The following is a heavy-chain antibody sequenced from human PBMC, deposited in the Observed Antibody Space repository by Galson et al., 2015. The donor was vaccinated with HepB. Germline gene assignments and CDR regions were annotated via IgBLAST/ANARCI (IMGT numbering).Heavy chain of an antibody. CDR2: ISAYNGNT. D-gene: IGHD2-8*01. J-gene: IGHJ6*02. CDR1: GYTFTSYG. Sequence: SVKVSCKASGYTFTSYGISWVRQAPGQGLEWMGWISAYNGNTNYAQKLQGRVTMTTDTSTSTAYMELRSLRPDDTAVYYCARDMGCTNGVCKDYYGMDVWGQGTTVTVSS. CDR3: ARDMGCTNGVCKDYYGMDV. V-gene: IGHV1-18*01.